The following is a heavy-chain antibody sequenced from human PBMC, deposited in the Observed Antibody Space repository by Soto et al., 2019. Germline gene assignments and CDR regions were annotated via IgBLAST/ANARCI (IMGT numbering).Heavy chain of an antibody. D-gene: IGHD6-13*01. CDR3: TGAPRATSAGTSAH. J-gene: IGHJ4*02. CDR2: FYNDGTYA. CDR1: GFTFNMYW. V-gene: IGHV3-74*01. Sequence: LRLSCAGSGFTFNMYWMHWVRQVPGKGPVRVARFYNDGTYADYADSVKGRFTISRDNAKDTLYLQMNDLRAEASALYHRTGAPRATSAGTSAHWGQGTLFTVSS.